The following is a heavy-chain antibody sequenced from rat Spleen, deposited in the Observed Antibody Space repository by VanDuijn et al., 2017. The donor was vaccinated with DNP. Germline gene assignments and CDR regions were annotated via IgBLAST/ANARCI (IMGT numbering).Heavy chain of an antibody. CDR2: INKDSSTI. Sequence: EVKLVESGGGLVQPGSSLKLSCAASGFNFNDYWMGWVRQAPGKGLEWIGQINKDSSTINYNPSLKEKITISRDNAPNTLYLQMSKLGSEDTAIYYCAKGPNYGGWSDYFDYWGQGVMVTVSS. D-gene: IGHD1-11*01. CDR1: GFNFNDYW. V-gene: IGHV4-2*01. J-gene: IGHJ2*01. CDR3: AKGPNYGGWSDYFDY.